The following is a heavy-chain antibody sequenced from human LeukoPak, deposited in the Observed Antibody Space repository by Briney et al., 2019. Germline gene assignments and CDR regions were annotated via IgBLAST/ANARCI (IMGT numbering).Heavy chain of an antibody. D-gene: IGHD6-13*01. CDR1: GGSISNYY. V-gene: IGHV4-59*01. J-gene: IGHJ4*02. CDR3: ARGYSSSWNYFDY. Sequence: PSETLSLTCSVSGGSISNYYWIWIRQPPRKGLEWIGYISDSGSTNYNPSLKSRVTISIDTSENQFSLKVRSVTAADTAVYYCARGYSSSWNYFDYWGQGTLVTVSS. CDR2: ISDSGST.